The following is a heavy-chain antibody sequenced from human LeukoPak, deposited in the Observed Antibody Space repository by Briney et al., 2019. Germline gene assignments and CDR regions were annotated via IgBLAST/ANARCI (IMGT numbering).Heavy chain of an antibody. D-gene: IGHD6-19*01. CDR3: ARGYSSGWIDY. J-gene: IGHJ4*02. CDR2: IYDSGST. Sequence: PSETLSLTCTVSGDPISSYYWNWIRQPPGKGLEWIGYIYDSGSTNYNPSLKSRVTISVDTSKNQFSLKLSSVTAADTAVYYCARGYSSGWIDYWGQGTLVTVSS. CDR1: GDPISSYY. V-gene: IGHV4-59*08.